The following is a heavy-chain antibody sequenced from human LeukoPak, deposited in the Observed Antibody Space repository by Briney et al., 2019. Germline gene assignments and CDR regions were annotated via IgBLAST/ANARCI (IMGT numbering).Heavy chain of an antibody. CDR2: THYSGAT. CDR1: GGSTSSYY. J-gene: IGHJ3*02. CDR3: ASGYCGGACQLGGVDM. D-gene: IGHD2-21*02. Sequence: ATLSLTCPVSGGSTSSYYWSWLRQPPGKGLEYIGYTHYSGATNYNPSLKSRVTISLDTSGNQFSLKLSSVTAADTAVYYCASGYCGGACQLGGVDMWGQGTMVTVSS. V-gene: IGHV4-59*01.